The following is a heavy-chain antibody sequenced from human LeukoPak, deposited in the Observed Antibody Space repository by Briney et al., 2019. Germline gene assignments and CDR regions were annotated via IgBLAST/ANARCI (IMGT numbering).Heavy chain of an antibody. V-gene: IGHV3-23*01. J-gene: IGHJ4*02. CDR1: GFAFTSYV. Sequence: GGYLRLSCAASGFAFTSYVMSWVRQAPGKGLEWVASVGGGGDYTYYSDSVKGRFTISRDNSENTVYLQMKSLRAEDTAVYYCVRRTASDFWGQGALVTVSS. D-gene: IGHD2-21*02. CDR2: VGGGGDYT. CDR3: VRRTASDF.